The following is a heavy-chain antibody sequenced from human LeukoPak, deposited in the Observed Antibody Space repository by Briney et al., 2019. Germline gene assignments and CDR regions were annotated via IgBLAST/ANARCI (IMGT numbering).Heavy chain of an antibody. Sequence: SETLSLTCTVSGGSISSYYWSWIRQPPGKGLEWIGYIYYSGSTNYNPSLKSRVTISVDTSKNQFSLKLSSVTAADTAVYYCARAWDKYNWFDPWGQGTLVTVSS. CDR2: IYYSGST. D-gene: IGHD1-26*01. J-gene: IGHJ5*02. V-gene: IGHV4-59*01. CDR1: GGSISSYY. CDR3: ARAWDKYNWFDP.